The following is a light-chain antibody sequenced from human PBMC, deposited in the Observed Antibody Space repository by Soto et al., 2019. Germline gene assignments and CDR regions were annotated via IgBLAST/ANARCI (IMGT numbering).Light chain of an antibody. CDR2: GTS. J-gene: IGKJ2*01. CDR3: QQRSNWPPYT. V-gene: IGKV3D-20*02. CDR1: QSVNSRY. Sequence: EIVLTQSPGTLSLSPGERATLSCRASQSVNSRYLAWYQQKPGQAPRLLIYGTSTRATGIPARFSGSGSGTDFTLTISSLEPEDFAVYYCQQRSNWPPYTFGQGTKLEIK.